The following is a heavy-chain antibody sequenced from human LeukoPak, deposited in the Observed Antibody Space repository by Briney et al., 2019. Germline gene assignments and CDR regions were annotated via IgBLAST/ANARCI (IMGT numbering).Heavy chain of an antibody. CDR3: TRGGPDYSDPYWFDP. V-gene: IGHV3-73*01. D-gene: IGHD4-17*01. Sequence: GGSLRLSCAASGFSFSGSAMHWVRQASGKGLEWVGRIRSKGHSYATAYAASVEGKFTISRDDSKNTAYLQMNSLKTEDTAVYFCTRGGPDYSDPYWFDPWGQGTLVIVSS. J-gene: IGHJ5*02. CDR2: IRSKGHSYAT. CDR1: GFSFSGSA.